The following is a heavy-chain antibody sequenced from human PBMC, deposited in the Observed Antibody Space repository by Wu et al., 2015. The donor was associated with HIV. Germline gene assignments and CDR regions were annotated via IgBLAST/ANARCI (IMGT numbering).Heavy chain of an antibody. Sequence: QVQLVQSGAEVKKPGASVKVSCKASGYTFTTYDINWVRQAPGQGLEWMGWINPKSGGTNYAQDFQGRLTMTRDTSITTVYMELKRLTSEDTAMYFCARSHKWLQLRYQGNFDYWGQGTVVTVSS. V-gene: IGHV1-2*02. CDR1: GYTFTTYD. D-gene: IGHD5-12*01. CDR2: INPKSGGT. J-gene: IGHJ4*02. CDR3: ARSHKWLQLRYQGNFDY.